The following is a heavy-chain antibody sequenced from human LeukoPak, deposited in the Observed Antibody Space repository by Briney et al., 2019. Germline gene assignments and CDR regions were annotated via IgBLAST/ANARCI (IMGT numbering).Heavy chain of an antibody. Sequence: SETLSITCTFSDASISGASWNWIRQPPGKGLEWIGNIYYSGRTNYNPSLKRRVTISVDTSKNQVSLKLTSVTAADTAVYYCARRSGTYMDYWVQATLVTVSS. V-gene: IGHV4-59*08. J-gene: IGHJ4*02. D-gene: IGHD1-26*01. CDR2: IYYSGRT. CDR3: ARRSGTYMDY. CDR1: DASISGAS.